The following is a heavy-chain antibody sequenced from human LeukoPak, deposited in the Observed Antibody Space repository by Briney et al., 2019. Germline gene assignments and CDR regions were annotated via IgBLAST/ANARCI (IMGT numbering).Heavy chain of an antibody. CDR2: ISSSGNTI. CDR3: AADSTSYYVFDY. D-gene: IGHD3-22*01. Sequence: GGSLRLSCAASGFTFSSYAMSWVRQAPGKGLEWVSYISSSGNTIYYADSVKGRFTISRDKAKNSLYLQMNSLSAEDTAVYYCAADSTSYYVFDYWGQGTLVTVSS. J-gene: IGHJ4*02. CDR1: GFTFSSYA. V-gene: IGHV3-48*01.